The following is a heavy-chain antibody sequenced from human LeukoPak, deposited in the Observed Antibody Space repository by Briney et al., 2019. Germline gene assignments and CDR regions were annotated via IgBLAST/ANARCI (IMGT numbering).Heavy chain of an antibody. Sequence: GGSLRLSCAASGFTFSSYGMHWVRQAPGKGLEWVAVISYDGSNKYYADSVKGRFTISRDNSKNTLYLQMNSLRAEDTAVYYCAKDFRYSSSWYGAFDIWGQGTTVTVSS. V-gene: IGHV3-30*18. CDR2: ISYDGSNK. J-gene: IGHJ3*02. CDR3: AKDFRYSSSWYGAFDI. CDR1: GFTFSSYG. D-gene: IGHD6-13*01.